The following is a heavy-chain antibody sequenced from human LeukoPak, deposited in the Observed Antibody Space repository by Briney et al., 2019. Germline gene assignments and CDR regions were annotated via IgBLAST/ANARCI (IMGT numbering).Heavy chain of an antibody. J-gene: IGHJ4*02. CDR1: GYTFNDYY. Sequence: ASVKVSCKASGYTFNDYYMHWVRQAPGQGLEWMGWVDPYSGGTNYAQKFQGRVTMTRDMSISTAYMDLSRLRSDDTADYYCARGNYYGSGPLFDSWCQGTLVTVSS. D-gene: IGHD3-10*01. V-gene: IGHV1-2*02. CDR2: VDPYSGGT. CDR3: ARGNYYGSGPLFDS.